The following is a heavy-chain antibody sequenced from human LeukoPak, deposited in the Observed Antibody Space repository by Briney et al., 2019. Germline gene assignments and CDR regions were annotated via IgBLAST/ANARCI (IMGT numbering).Heavy chain of an antibody. CDR1: GGSISSGGYS. CDR3: ARVCSGGSCYSRDAFDI. J-gene: IGHJ3*02. CDR2: IYYSGST. D-gene: IGHD2-15*01. V-gene: IGHV4-31*03. Sequence: SQTLSLTCTVSGGSISSGGYSWSWIRQHPGKGLEWIGYIYYSGSTYYNPSLKSRVTISVDMSKNQFSLKLSSVTAADTAVYYCARVCSGGSCYSRDAFDIWGQGTMVTVSS.